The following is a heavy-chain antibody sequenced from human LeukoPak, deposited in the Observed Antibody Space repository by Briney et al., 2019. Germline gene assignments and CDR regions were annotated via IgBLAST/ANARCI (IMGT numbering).Heavy chain of an antibody. J-gene: IGHJ4*02. D-gene: IGHD6-19*01. CDR3: ARGVAISSSGWYDTFDY. Sequence: PGGSLRLSCAASGFTFSDYYMSWIRQAPGKGLEFVSVISTNGDRTYYADSVKGRFTISRDNSKNTLYLQMGSLRADDMAVYYCARGVAISSSGWYDTFDYWGQGDLVTVSS. CDR1: GFTFSDYY. CDR2: ISTNGDRT. V-gene: IGHV3-64*02.